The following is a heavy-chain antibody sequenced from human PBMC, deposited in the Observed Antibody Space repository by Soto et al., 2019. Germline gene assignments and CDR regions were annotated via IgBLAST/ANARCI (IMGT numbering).Heavy chain of an antibody. CDR3: ANDRIAVAGGASDY. D-gene: IGHD6-19*01. CDR1: GFTFSSYA. CDR2: ISGSGGST. J-gene: IGHJ4*02. V-gene: IGHV3-23*01. Sequence: EVQLLESGGGLVQPGGSLRLSCAASGFTFSSYAMSWVRQAPGKGLEWVPAISGSGGSTYYADSVKGRFTITRDNSKNTLYLQMNSRRAEDTAAYYCANDRIAVAGGASDYWGQGTLVTVSS.